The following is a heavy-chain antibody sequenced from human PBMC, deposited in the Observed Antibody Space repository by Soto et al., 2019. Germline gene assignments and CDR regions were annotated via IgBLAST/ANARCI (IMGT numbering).Heavy chain of an antibody. Sequence: PSETLSLTCTVSGGSISSGGYYWSWIRQHPGKGLEWIGYIYYSGSTYCNPSLKSRVTISVDTSKNQFSLKLSSVTAADTAVYYCSISSRSTVNPYHYSGPGTLVTVSS. CDR1: GGSISSGGYY. V-gene: IGHV4-31*03. CDR2: IYYSGST. D-gene: IGHD2-2*02. CDR3: SISSRSTVNPYHY. J-gene: IGHJ4*02.